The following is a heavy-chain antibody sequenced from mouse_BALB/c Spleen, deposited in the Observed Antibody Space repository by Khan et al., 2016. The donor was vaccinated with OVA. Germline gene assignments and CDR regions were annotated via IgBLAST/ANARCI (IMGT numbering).Heavy chain of an antibody. CDR1: GFTFSTYG. CDR3: ARLAYYYDSEGFAY. J-gene: IGHJ3*01. CDR2: ISSGGSYT. Sequence: EVHLVESGGDLVKPEGSLKLSCAASGFTFSTYGMSWVRQTPDKRLEWVATISSGGSYTYYPDSVQGRFTISRDNAKNTLYLKMSSLKSEDTAMFYCARLAYYYDSEGFAYWGQGTLVTVSA. D-gene: IGHD1-1*01. V-gene: IGHV5-6*01.